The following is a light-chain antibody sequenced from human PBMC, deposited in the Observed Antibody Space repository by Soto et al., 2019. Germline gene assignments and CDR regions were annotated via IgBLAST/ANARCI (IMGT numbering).Light chain of an antibody. CDR2: GAS. Sequence: EIVLTQSPGTLSLSPGERATPSCRASERLSSVYLAWYQQRPGQPPRLLIYGASNRATGIPDRFSASGAGTDFTLTISRLEPEDSAVYYCQQYSASPRTFGPGTKVDIK. CDR1: ERLSSVY. V-gene: IGKV3-20*01. CDR3: QQYSASPRT. J-gene: IGKJ3*01.